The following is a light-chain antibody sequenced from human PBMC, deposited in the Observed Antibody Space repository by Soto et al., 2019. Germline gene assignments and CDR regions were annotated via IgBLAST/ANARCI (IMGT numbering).Light chain of an antibody. CDR3: SSYTSRSSTTLMV. V-gene: IGLV2-14*01. J-gene: IGLJ2*01. CDR1: SDDIGHYDY. Sequence: QSALTQPASVSGSPGQSITISCTGTSDDIGHYDYVSWYQQHPGKAPKLIIYEVNNRYGISNRFSGSKSGDTASLTISGLQAEDEADYYCSSYTSRSSTTLMVFGGGTKLTVL. CDR2: EVN.